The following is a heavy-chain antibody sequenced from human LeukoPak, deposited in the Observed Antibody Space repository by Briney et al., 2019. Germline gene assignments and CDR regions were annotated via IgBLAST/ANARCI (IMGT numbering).Heavy chain of an antibody. D-gene: IGHD2-2*01. CDR2: ISYDGSNK. CDR1: GFTFSSYA. Sequence: GGSLRLSCAASGFTFSSYAMHWVRQAPGKGLEWVAVISYDGSNKYYADSVKGRFTISRDNSKNTLYLQMHSLRAEDTAVYYCARGAEDIVVVPAAEPFDPWGQGTLVTVSS. CDR3: ARGAEDIVVVPAAEPFDP. J-gene: IGHJ5*02. V-gene: IGHV3-30-3*01.